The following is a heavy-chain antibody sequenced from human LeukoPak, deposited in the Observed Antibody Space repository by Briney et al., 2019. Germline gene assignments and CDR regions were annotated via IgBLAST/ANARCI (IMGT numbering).Heavy chain of an antibody. J-gene: IGHJ5*02. Sequence: PSETLSLTCAVSGDSISSGYYWGWIRQPPGKGLEWIGSIYHSVSTYYNPSLKSRITISVDTPHHQFSLKLRSVPAADTAVYYCARVRYFAGERWFDPWGQGTLVTVSS. D-gene: IGHD3-9*01. CDR3: ARVRYFAGERWFDP. CDR2: IYHSVST. CDR1: GDSISSGYY. V-gene: IGHV4-38-2*01.